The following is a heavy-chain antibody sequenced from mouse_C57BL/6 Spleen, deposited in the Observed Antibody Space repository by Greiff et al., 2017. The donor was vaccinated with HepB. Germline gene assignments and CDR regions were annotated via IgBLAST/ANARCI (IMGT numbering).Heavy chain of an antibody. CDR2: IHPNSGST. V-gene: IGHV1-64*01. Sequence: VQLQQSGAELVKPGASVKLSCKASGYTFTSYWMHWVKQRPGQGLEWIGMIHPNSGSTNYNEKFKSKATLTVDKSSSTAYMQLSSLTSEDSAVYYCARENYGSSPYAMDYWGQGTSVTVSS. J-gene: IGHJ4*01. D-gene: IGHD1-1*01. CDR1: GYTFTSYW. CDR3: ARENYGSSPYAMDY.